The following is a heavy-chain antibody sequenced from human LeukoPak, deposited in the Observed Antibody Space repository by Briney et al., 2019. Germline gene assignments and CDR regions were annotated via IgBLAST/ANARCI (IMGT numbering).Heavy chain of an antibody. J-gene: IGHJ6*03. Sequence: SETLSLTCTVSGDFISSGDYYWSWIRQPAGKGLEWIGRISSSGSTNYNPSLKSRVTISVDTSKNQFSLKLSSVTAADTAVYYCAVIAAAGNRYYYYMDVWGKGTTVTVSS. V-gene: IGHV4-61*02. CDR3: AVIAAAGNRYYYYMDV. CDR2: ISSSGST. CDR1: GDFISSGDYY. D-gene: IGHD6-13*01.